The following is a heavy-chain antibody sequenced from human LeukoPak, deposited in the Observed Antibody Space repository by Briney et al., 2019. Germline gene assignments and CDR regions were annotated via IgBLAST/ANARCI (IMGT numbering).Heavy chain of an antibody. D-gene: IGHD3-22*01. Sequence: ASVKVSCKASGYTFTSYGISWVRQAPGQGLEWMGRIIPILGIANYAQKFQGRVTITADKSTSTAYMELSSLRSEDTAVYYCARVITMIVVANDAFDIWGQGTMVTVSS. CDR3: ARVITMIVVANDAFDI. J-gene: IGHJ3*02. CDR1: GYTFTSYG. V-gene: IGHV1-69*04. CDR2: IIPILGIA.